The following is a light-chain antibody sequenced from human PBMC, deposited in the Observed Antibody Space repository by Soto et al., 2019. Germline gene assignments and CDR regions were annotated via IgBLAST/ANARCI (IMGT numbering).Light chain of an antibody. CDR2: ASS. Sequence: DIQMTQSPSSLSASVGDRVTITCRASQGISNYLAWYQQKPGKVPKLLIYASSTLQSGVPSRFSGSGSGTDFTLTISSLQPEDVATYYCQKYNSAPPGFTFGPATKVDIK. J-gene: IGKJ3*01. CDR1: QGISNY. CDR3: QKYNSAPPGFT. V-gene: IGKV1-27*01.